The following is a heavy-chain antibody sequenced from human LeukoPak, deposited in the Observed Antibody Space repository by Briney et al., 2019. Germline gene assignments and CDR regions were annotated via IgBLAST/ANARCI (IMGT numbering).Heavy chain of an antibody. Sequence: GGSLRLSCAASGFTFSSYGMHWVRQAPGKGLEWVAVIWYDGSNKYYADSVKGRFTISRDNSKNTLYLQMNSLRVEDTAVYYCARSITMIVVLDAFDIWGQGTMVTVSS. D-gene: IGHD3-22*01. J-gene: IGHJ3*02. CDR1: GFTFSSYG. CDR2: IWYDGSNK. V-gene: IGHV3-33*01. CDR3: ARSITMIVVLDAFDI.